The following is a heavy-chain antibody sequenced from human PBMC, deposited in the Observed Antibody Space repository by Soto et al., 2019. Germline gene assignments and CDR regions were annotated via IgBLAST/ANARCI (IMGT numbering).Heavy chain of an antibody. CDR3: ARAEGCSSTSCYRKDALDI. J-gene: IGHJ3*02. CDR1: GDSVSSNSAA. D-gene: IGHD2-2*01. V-gene: IGHV6-1*01. Sequence: PSQTLSLTCAISGDSVSSNSAAWNWIRQSPSRGLEWLGRTYYRSKWYNDYAVSVKSRITINPDTSKNQFSLQLNSVTPEDTAVYYCARAEGCSSTSCYRKDALDIWGQGTMVTISS. CDR2: TYYRSKWYN.